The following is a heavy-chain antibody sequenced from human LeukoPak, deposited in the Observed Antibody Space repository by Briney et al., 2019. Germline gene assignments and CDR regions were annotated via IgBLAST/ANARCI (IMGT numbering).Heavy chain of an antibody. CDR1: GYTFTSYG. J-gene: IGHJ4*02. CDR2: ISAYNGNT. Sequence: ASVKVSCKASGYTFTSYGISWVRQAPGQGLEWMGWISAYNGNTNYAQKLQGRVTMTTDTSTSTAHMELRSLRSDDTAVYYCARGPGEGGSSGYYYGKPEDPAEYYFDYWGQGTLVTVSS. CDR3: ARGPGEGGSSGYYYGKPEDPAEYYFDY. V-gene: IGHV1-18*01. D-gene: IGHD3-22*01.